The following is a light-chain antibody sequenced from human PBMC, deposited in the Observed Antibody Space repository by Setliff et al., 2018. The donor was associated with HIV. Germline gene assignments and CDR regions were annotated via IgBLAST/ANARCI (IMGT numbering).Light chain of an antibody. CDR3: SSYTSFGTII. Sequence: QSALTQPASVSGSPGQSITISCTGTSSDIGTYNYVARYQQHPGKVPKLMIYEVSNRPSGVSNRLSGSKSGNTASLTISGLQAEDEADYYCSSYTSFGTIILGTGTKVTVL. CDR1: SSDIGTYNY. J-gene: IGLJ1*01. V-gene: IGLV2-14*01. CDR2: EVS.